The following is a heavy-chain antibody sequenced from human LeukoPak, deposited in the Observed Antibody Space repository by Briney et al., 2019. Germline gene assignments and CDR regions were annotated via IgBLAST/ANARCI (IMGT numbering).Heavy chain of an antibody. CDR3: ARGLQYYYDTGCAFDI. J-gene: IGHJ3*02. V-gene: IGHV4-34*01. CDR2: INHSGST. CDR1: GGSFSGYC. Sequence: SETLSLTCAVYGGSFSGYCWSWIRQPPGKGLEWIGEINHSGSTNYNPSLKSRVTISVDTSKNQFSLKLSSVTAADTAVYYCARGLQYYYDTGCAFDIWGQGTMVTVSS. D-gene: IGHD3-22*01.